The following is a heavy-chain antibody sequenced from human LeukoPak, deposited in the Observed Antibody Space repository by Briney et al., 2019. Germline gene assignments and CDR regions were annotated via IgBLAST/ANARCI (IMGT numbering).Heavy chain of an antibody. Sequence: GASVKVSCKASGYTFTDYYMHWVQQAPGKGLEWMGRVDPEDGETIYAEKFQGRVTITADTSTDTAYMELSSLRSDDTAVYYCARGAMIVVVIVGFDYWGQGTLVTVSS. D-gene: IGHD3-22*01. CDR1: GYTFTDYY. J-gene: IGHJ4*02. CDR2: VDPEDGET. CDR3: ARGAMIVVVIVGFDY. V-gene: IGHV1-69-2*01.